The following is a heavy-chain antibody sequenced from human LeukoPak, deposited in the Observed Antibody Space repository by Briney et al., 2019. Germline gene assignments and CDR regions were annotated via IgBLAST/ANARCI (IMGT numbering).Heavy chain of an antibody. Sequence: GGSLRLSYAASGFTFSKYWMLWVRQAPGKGLESVSRINTDGTVTTYADSVKGRFTVSRDNADNTMFLQMNSVRDEGTAVYYCATKQWLAPPPDSWGQGTPVTVSS. CDR1: GFTFSKYW. V-gene: IGHV3-74*01. D-gene: IGHD6-19*01. CDR2: INTDGTVT. J-gene: IGHJ4*02. CDR3: ATKQWLAPPPDS.